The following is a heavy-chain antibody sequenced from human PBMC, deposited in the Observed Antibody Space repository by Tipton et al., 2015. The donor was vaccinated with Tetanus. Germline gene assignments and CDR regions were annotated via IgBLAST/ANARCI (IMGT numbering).Heavy chain of an antibody. CDR3: ARHPSQDAFDI. J-gene: IGHJ3*02. D-gene: IGHD6-6*01. Sequence: QLVQSGAEVKKPGESLKISCKGSGYSFTSYSIGWVRQMSGKGLEWMGIIYPGASGAIYSPSFQGQVTISADNSIRTAYVQWSSLKASDPAMYYCARHPSQDAFDIWGQGTMVTVSS. V-gene: IGHV5-51*01. CDR1: GYSFTSYS. CDR2: IYPGASGA.